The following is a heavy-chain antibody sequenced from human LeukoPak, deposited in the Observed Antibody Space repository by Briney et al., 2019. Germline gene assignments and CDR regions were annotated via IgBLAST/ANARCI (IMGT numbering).Heavy chain of an antibody. CDR2: IYYSGST. Sequence: PSETLSLTCAVYGGSFSGCYWSWIRQHPGKGLEWIGYIYYSGSTYYNPSLKSRVTISVDTSKNQFSLKLSSVTAADTAVYYCARSPTRVRSGSYFFDYWGQGTLVTVSS. J-gene: IGHJ4*02. CDR1: GGSFSGCY. V-gene: IGHV4-31*11. CDR3: ARSPTRVRSGSYFFDY. D-gene: IGHD3-10*01.